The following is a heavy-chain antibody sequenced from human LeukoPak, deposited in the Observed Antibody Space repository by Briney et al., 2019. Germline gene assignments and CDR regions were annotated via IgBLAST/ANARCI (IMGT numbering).Heavy chain of an antibody. D-gene: IGHD4-23*01. V-gene: IGHV3-23*01. Sequence: GGSLRLSCAASGFTFSSYAMSWVRQAPGKGLEWVLAISGSGGSTYYADSVKGRFTISRDNSKNTLYLQMNSLRAEDTAVYYCAKVVIKTNDAFDIWGQGTMVTVSS. J-gene: IGHJ3*02. CDR2: ISGSGGST. CDR3: AKVVIKTNDAFDI. CDR1: GFTFSSYA.